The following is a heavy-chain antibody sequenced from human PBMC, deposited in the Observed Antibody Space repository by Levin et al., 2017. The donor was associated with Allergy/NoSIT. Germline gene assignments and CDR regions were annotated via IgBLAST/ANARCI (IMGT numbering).Heavy chain of an antibody. Sequence: PGGSLRLSCAASGFTFSDYYMSWIRQAPGKGLEWVSYISSSGSTIYYADSVKGRFTISRDNAKNSLYLQMNSLRAEDTAVYYCARDPVRFRYSSSSWYYFDYWGQGTLVTVSS. CDR3: ARDPVRFRYSSSSWYYFDY. D-gene: IGHD6-6*01. CDR1: GFTFSDYY. V-gene: IGHV3-11*01. CDR2: ISSSGSTI. J-gene: IGHJ4*02.